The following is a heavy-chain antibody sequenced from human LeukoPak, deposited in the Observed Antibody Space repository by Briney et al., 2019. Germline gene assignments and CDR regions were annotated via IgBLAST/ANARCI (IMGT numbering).Heavy chain of an antibody. V-gene: IGHV3-23*01. CDR2: LSDSGGST. Sequence: GGSLRLSCAASGFTFSSYAMSWVRQAPGKGLEWVSGLSDSGGSTYYADSVKGRFTISRDNSKNMLYLQMNSLRAEDTAVYYCAKVGLNYGMDVWGQGTTVTVSS. CDR1: GFTFSSYA. J-gene: IGHJ6*02. D-gene: IGHD3/OR15-3a*01. CDR3: AKVGLNYGMDV.